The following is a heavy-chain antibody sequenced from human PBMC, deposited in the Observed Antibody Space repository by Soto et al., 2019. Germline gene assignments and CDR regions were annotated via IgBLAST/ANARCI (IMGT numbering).Heavy chain of an antibody. V-gene: IGHV4-30-4*01. CDR1: GGSISSGDYY. Sequence: QVQLQESGPGLVKPSQTLSLTCTVSGGSISSGDYYWSWIRQPPGKGLEWIGYIYYSGSTYYNPSXXGRLTISVDTXXNXFXRKLSSVTAADTAVYYCARDSSGYYDSSGYETGFDYWGQGTLVTVSS. CDR3: ARDSSGYYDSSGYETGFDY. D-gene: IGHD3-22*01. J-gene: IGHJ4*02. CDR2: IYYSGST.